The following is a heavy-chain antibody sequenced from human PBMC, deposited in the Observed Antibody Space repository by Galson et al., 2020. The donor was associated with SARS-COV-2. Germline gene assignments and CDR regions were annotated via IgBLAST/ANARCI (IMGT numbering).Heavy chain of an antibody. CDR1: GFSLSTSGMC. CDR3: GRIGIAAAAALDY. J-gene: IGHJ4*02. Sequence: ESGPTLVKPTQTLTLTCTFSGFSLSTSGMCVSWIRQPPGKALEWLARIAWDDDKYYSTSLKTRLTISKDTSKNQVVLTMTNMDPVDTATYYRGRIGIAAAAALDYWGQGTLVTVSS. D-gene: IGHD6-13*01. V-gene: IGHV2-70*11. CDR2: IAWDDDK.